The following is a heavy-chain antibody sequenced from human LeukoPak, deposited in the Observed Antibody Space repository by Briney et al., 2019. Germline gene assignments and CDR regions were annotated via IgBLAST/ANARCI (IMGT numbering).Heavy chain of an antibody. CDR1: GGSFSSGGHY. D-gene: IGHD3-22*01. CDR3: ARALDYYDTSGYYPIHYYFYGMDV. J-gene: IGHJ6*02. CDR2: IYNTGNT. Sequence: SETLSHTCSVSGGSFSSGGHYWSWIRQHPGKGLEWLGYIYNTGNTYYNPSLKSRITISIDTSKNQFSLKLSSVTAADTAVYFCARALDYYDTSGYYPIHYYFYGMDVWGQGTTVTVSS. V-gene: IGHV4-31*02.